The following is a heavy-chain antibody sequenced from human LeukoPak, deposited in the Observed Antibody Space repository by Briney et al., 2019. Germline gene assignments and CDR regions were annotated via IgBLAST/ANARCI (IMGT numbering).Heavy chain of an antibody. CDR1: GFTFSSYS. Sequence: GGSLRLSCAASGFTFSSYSMNWVRQAPGKGLEWVSSISSSSSYIYYADSVKGRFTISRDNAKNSLYLQMNSLRAEDTAVYYCAREYGSGSYQQARLFDYWGQGTLVTVSS. V-gene: IGHV3-21*01. CDR2: ISSSSSYI. D-gene: IGHD3-10*01. J-gene: IGHJ4*02. CDR3: AREYGSGSYQQARLFDY.